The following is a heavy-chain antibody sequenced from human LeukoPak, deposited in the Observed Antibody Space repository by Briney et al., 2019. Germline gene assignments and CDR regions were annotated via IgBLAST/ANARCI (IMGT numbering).Heavy chain of an antibody. CDR1: GGTFSSYA. CDR2: IIPIFGTA. J-gene: IGHJ3*02. Sequence: GASVKVSCKASGGTFSSYAISWVRQAPGQGLEWMGGIIPIFGTANYAQKFQGRVTITADKSTSTAYMELSSLRSEDTAVYYCARVGIVVVVGDAFDIWGQGTMVTVSS. CDR3: ARVGIVVVVGDAFDI. D-gene: IGHD2-15*01. V-gene: IGHV1-69*06.